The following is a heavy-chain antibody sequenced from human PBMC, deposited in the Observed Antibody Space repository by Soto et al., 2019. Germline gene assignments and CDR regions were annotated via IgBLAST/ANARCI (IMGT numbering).Heavy chain of an antibody. CDR2: INHSGST. CDR1: GGSFSGYY. D-gene: IGHD3-22*01. V-gene: IGHV4-34*01. CDR3: ARFNGDSSGFRFDV. J-gene: IGHJ3*01. Sequence: SETLSLTCAVYGGSFSGYYWTCIRQPPGKGLEWIGEINHSGSTNYNPSLKSRVTISVDTSKNQFSLKLSSVTAADTAVYYCARFNGDSSGFRFDVCGQVTMVTV.